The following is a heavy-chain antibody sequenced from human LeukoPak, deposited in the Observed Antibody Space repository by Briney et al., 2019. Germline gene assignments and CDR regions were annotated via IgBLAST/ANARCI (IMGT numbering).Heavy chain of an antibody. CDR3: ARAQQLVPRFDH. V-gene: IGHV7-4-1*02. D-gene: IGHD6-13*01. CDR2: INTNTGNP. Sequence: ASVKVSCKASGYSFTSYAMKWVRQAPDQGLEWMGWINTNTGNPTYAQDFAGRFVFSLDTSVSTAYLQISSLKSEDTAVYYCARAQQLVPRFDHWGQGTLVTVSS. J-gene: IGHJ4*02. CDR1: GYSFTSYA.